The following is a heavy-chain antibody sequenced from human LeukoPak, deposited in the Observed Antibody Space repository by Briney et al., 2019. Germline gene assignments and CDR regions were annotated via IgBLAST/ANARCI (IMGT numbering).Heavy chain of an antibody. Sequence: SVKVSCKAAGGTFSSYTISWVRQAPGQGLEGLGRIIPILGIAKYAQKFQGRVTITADKSTSTAYMELSRLRSEDTAVYYCARDSRDGYNNYYYYGMDVWGQGTTVTVSS. CDR1: GGTFSSYT. D-gene: IGHD5-24*01. CDR3: ARDSRDGYNNYYYYGMDV. J-gene: IGHJ6*02. CDR2: IIPILGIA. V-gene: IGHV1-69*04.